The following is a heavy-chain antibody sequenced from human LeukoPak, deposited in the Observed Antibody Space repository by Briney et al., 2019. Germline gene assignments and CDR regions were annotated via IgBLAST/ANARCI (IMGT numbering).Heavy chain of an antibody. V-gene: IGHV1-2*02. J-gene: IGHJ3*02. Sequence: ASVKVSCKASGYTFTGYYMHWVRQAPGQGLEWMGWINPNSGATNYAQKFQGRVTLTRDTSISTAYMELSRLRSDDTAVYYCARHSARGSYYVLGAFDIWGQGTMVTVSS. CDR1: GYTFTGYY. CDR2: INPNSGAT. CDR3: ARHSARGSYYVLGAFDI. D-gene: IGHD1-26*01.